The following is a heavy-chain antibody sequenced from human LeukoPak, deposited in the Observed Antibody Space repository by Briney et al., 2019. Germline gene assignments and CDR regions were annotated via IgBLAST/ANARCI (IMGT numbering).Heavy chain of an antibody. J-gene: IGHJ4*02. CDR2: INHSGST. Sequence: SETLSLTCAVYGGSFSGYYWSWIRQPPGKGLEWIGEINHSGSTNYNPSLKSRVTISVDTSKNQFSLKLSSVTAADTAVYYCARVGDGYNLGGDYWGQGTLVTVSS. V-gene: IGHV4-34*01. CDR1: GGSFSGYY. D-gene: IGHD5-24*01. CDR3: ARVGDGYNLGGDY.